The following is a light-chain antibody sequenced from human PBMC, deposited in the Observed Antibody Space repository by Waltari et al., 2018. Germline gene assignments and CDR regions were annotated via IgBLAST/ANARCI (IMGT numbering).Light chain of an antibody. V-gene: IGKV3-20*01. Sequence: EIVLTQSPGTLSLSPGERATLSCRASQSVSSSYLAWYQQKPGQAPRLLIYCASSRATGIPDRFSCSGYGTDFTLAISRLEPEDFAVYYCQQYGSSLLTFGGGTKVEIK. J-gene: IGKJ4*01. CDR2: CAS. CDR1: QSVSSSY. CDR3: QQYGSSLLT.